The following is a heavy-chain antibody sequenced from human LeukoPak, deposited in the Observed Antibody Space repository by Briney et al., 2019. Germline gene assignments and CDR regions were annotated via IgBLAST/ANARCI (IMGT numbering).Heavy chain of an antibody. CDR3: ARDKGLAAAGHWYFDF. CDR1: GASISSYY. V-gene: IGHV4-4*07. D-gene: IGHD6-13*01. J-gene: IGHJ2*01. CDR2: IYTRGST. Sequence: SETLSLTCTVSGASISSYYWSWIRQPAGKGLEWIGRIYTRGSTNYNPSLRSRVAMSVDTSKNQFSLKLSSVTAADTAVYYCARDKGLAAAGHWYFDFWGRGTLVTVSS.